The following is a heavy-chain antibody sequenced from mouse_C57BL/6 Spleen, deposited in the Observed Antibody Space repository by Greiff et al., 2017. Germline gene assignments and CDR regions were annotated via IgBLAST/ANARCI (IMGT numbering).Heavy chain of an antibody. Sequence: EVKVEESGGGLVQPGGSMKLSCAASGFTFSDAWMDWVRQSPEKGLEWVAEIRNKANNHATYYAESVKGRFTISRDDSKSSVYLQMNSLRAEYTGIYYCTMTSSYEAWFAYWGQGTLVTVSA. J-gene: IGHJ3*01. V-gene: IGHV6-6*01. CDR1: GFTFSDAW. CDR2: IRNKANNHAT. CDR3: TMTSSYEAWFAY. D-gene: IGHD1-1*01.